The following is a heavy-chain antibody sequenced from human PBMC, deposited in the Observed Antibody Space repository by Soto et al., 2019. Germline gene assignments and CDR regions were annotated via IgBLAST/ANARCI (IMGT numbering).Heavy chain of an antibody. Sequence: QVQLVESGGGVVQPGRSLRLSCAASGFTFSNYGMHWVRQAPGKGLEWVAVIWYDGSNKYYADSVKGRFTISRDNSKNTLYLQMNNLRAEDTAVYYCARDEWGSGSLDYWGQGTLVTVSS. CDR2: IWYDGSNK. D-gene: IGHD3-10*01. CDR3: ARDEWGSGSLDY. CDR1: GFTFSNYG. V-gene: IGHV3-33*01. J-gene: IGHJ4*02.